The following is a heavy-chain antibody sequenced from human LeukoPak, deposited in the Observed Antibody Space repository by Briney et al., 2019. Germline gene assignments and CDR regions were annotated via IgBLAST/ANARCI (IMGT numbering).Heavy chain of an antibody. V-gene: IGHV1-18*01. CDR3: ARLPKGDFWSGYFSGMDV. Sequence: AASVKVSCKASGYTFTSYGISWVRQAPGQGLEWMGWISAYNGNTNYAQKLQGRVTMTTDTSTSTAYMELRSLRSDDTAVYYCARLPKGDFWSGYFSGMDVWGQGTTVTVSS. D-gene: IGHD3-3*01. CDR2: ISAYNGNT. CDR1: GYTFTSYG. J-gene: IGHJ6*02.